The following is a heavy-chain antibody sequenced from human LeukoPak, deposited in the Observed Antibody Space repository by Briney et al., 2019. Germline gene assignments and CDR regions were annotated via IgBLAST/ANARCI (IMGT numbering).Heavy chain of an antibody. D-gene: IGHD5-18*01. Sequence: SETLSLTCTVSGFSISSGYYWGWFRQPPGKGLEWIGSIYHSGSTYYNLSFKSRVTISLNTSKNYFSLKLNSVTAADTAVYYCAKVPLRAAYTAFDYWGQGTLVTVPS. V-gene: IGHV4-38-2*02. CDR1: GFSISSGYY. CDR3: AKVPLRAAYTAFDY. CDR2: IYHSGST. J-gene: IGHJ4*02.